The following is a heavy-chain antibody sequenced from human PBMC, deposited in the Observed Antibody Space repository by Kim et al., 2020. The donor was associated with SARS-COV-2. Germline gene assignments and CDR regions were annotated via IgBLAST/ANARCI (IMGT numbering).Heavy chain of an antibody. CDR2: IHTKTGIP. V-gene: IGHV7-4-1*02. CDR1: GYTFTNYA. CDR3: ASGISMVQGGVFDY. Sequence: ASVKVSCKAAGYTFTNYAMNGVRQAPGQGLEWMGWIHTKTGIPTYAHGFTGRFVFSLDTSVSTAFLQISSLKAEDTAVYYCASGISMVQGGVFDYWGQGT. D-gene: IGHD3-10*01. J-gene: IGHJ4*02.